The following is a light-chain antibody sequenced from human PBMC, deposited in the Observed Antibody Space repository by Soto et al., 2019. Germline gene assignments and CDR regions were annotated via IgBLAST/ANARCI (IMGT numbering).Light chain of an antibody. CDR3: QQFNSYHRT. J-gene: IGKJ2*01. V-gene: IGKV1-13*02. CDR2: YAS. CDR1: QGIGSA. Sequence: AIQLTQSPDSLSVSIGDRVTITCRASQGIGSALAWYQQKPGKAPKTLIYYASSLESGVPARFSGSGSGTDFTLTISRLQPEDFATYYCQQFNSYHRTLGQGTKLEL.